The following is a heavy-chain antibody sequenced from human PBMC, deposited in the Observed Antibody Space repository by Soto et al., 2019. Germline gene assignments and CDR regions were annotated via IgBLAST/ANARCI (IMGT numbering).Heavy chain of an antibody. CDR1: GGTFSIYA. D-gene: IGHD3-3*01. Sequence: QVQLVQSGAEVKKPGSSVKVSCKASGGTFSIYAISWVRQAPGQGLEGMGGIIPIFGTANYAQKFQGRVTITADESTSTAYMELSSLRSEDTAVYYCARVWSGYYFDPWGQGTLVTVSS. V-gene: IGHV1-69*01. J-gene: IGHJ5*02. CDR2: IIPIFGTA. CDR3: ARVWSGYYFDP.